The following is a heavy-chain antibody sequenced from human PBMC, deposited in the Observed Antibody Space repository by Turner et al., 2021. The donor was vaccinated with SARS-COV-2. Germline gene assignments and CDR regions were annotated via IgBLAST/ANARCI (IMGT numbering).Heavy chain of an antibody. CDR3: ARFSGASPDFDY. D-gene: IGHD2-15*01. V-gene: IGHV3-7*01. CDR1: GFTFSIYW. CDR2: IKQDGSEK. J-gene: IGHJ4*02. Sequence: EVQLVESGGGLVQPGGSLRLSCAASGFTFSIYWMSWVRQAPGKGLEWVANIKQDGSEKYYVDSVKGRFTISRDNAKNSLYLQMNSLRAEDTAVYYCARFSGASPDFDYWGQGTLVTVSS.